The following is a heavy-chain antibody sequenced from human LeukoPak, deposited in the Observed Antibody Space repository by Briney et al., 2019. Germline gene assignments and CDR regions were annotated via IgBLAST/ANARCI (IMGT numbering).Heavy chain of an antibody. CDR1: GGSISSGGYY. D-gene: IGHD3-10*01. V-gene: IGHV4-61*08. J-gene: IGHJ4*02. Sequence: SETLSLTCTVSGGSISSGGYYWSWIRQPPGKGLEWIGYIYYSGSTNYNPSLKSRVTISVDTSKNQFSLKLSSVTAADTAVYYCARGTSLGLWFGELLKAPYYFDYWGQGTLVTVSS. CDR3: ARGTSLGLWFGELLKAPYYFDY. CDR2: IYYSGST.